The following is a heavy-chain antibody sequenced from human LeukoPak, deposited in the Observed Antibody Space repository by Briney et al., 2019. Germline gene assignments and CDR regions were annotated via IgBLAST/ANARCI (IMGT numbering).Heavy chain of an antibody. D-gene: IGHD1-26*01. CDR1: GVSISSYY. CDR2: IYYSGTS. Sequence: SETLSLTCSVSGVSISSYYWSWIRQPPGKGLEWIGYIYYSGTSKYNPSLKSRVTISVDTSKNQFSLKLTSVTAADTAVYYCVRSGGSYSPVDYWGRGTLVTVSS. V-gene: IGHV4-59*01. J-gene: IGHJ4*02. CDR3: VRSGGSYSPVDY.